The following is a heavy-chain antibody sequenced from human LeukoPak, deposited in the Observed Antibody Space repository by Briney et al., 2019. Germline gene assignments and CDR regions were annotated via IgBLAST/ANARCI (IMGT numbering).Heavy chain of an antibody. CDR3: ARPPSSLDAFDI. D-gene: IGHD6-13*01. J-gene: IGHJ3*02. CDR1: GYSFSSYW. V-gene: IGHV5-51*01. Sequence: GESLKISCKGSGYSFSSYWIGWVRQMPGKGLEWMGIIYPGDSDSRYSPSFQGQVTISADKSINTAYLQWSSLKASDTAMYYCARPPSSLDAFDIWGQGTMVTVSS. CDR2: IYPGDSDS.